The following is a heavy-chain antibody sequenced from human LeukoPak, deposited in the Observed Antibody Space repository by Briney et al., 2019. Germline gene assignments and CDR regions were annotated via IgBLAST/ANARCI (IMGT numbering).Heavy chain of an antibody. CDR2: ISYDGSNK. Sequence: GGSLRLSCAAYGFTFSSYAMHWVRQAPGKGLEWVAVISYDGSNKYYADSVKGRFTISRDNSKNTLYLQMNSLRAEDTAVYYCATNSSSRGGFDYWGQGTLVTVSS. D-gene: IGHD6-6*01. CDR1: GFTFSSYA. V-gene: IGHV3-30*04. CDR3: ATNSSSRGGFDY. J-gene: IGHJ4*02.